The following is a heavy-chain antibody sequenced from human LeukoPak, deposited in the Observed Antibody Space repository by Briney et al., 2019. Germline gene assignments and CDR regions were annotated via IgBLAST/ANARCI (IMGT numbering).Heavy chain of an antibody. CDR1: DDSISSSSYH. V-gene: IGHV4-39*01. CDR2: IYYTGTT. Sequence: SETLSLTCTVSDDSISSSSYHWGWIRQPPGKGLEWIGSIYYTGTTYYNPSLESRVAIFVDTSQNQFSLRMTSVNAADTAVYYCARHAGIAGHFDYWGQGTLVTVSS. J-gene: IGHJ4*02. CDR3: ARHAGIAGHFDY. D-gene: IGHD6-13*01.